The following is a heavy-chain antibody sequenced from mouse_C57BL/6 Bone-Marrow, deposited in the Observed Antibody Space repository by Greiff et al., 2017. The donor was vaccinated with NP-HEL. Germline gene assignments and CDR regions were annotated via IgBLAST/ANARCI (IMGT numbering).Heavy chain of an antibody. CDR1: GYTFTSYG. Sequence: QVQLQQSGAELARPGASVKLSCKASGYTFTSYGISWVKQRTGQGLEWNGEIYPRSGNTYYNEKFKGKATLTADKSSSTAYMELRSLTSEDSAVYFCARSRLLRDFDYWGQGTTLTVSS. CDR2: IYPRSGNT. CDR3: ARSRLLRDFDY. V-gene: IGHV1-81*01. J-gene: IGHJ2*01. D-gene: IGHD1-1*01.